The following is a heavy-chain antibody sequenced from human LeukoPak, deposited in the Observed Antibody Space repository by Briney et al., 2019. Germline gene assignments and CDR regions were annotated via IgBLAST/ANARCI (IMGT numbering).Heavy chain of an antibody. CDR1: GGSFSGYS. Sequence: SETLSLTCAVYGGSFSGYSWTWIRQPPGKGLEWIGEIDRSGSTNYNPALKSRLTISVDTSKNQFSLKLSSVTAADTAVYYCARGSTTGLAYWGQGTLVTVSS. CDR2: IDRSGST. J-gene: IGHJ4*02. D-gene: IGHD1-1*01. CDR3: ARGSTTGLAY. V-gene: IGHV4-34*01.